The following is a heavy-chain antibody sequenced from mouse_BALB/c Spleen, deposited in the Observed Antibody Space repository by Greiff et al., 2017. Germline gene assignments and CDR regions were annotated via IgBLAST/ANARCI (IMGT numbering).Heavy chain of an antibody. CDR1: GFTFTSYD. V-gene: IGHV1-14*01. CDR2: INPYNDGT. J-gene: IGHJ2*01. CDR3: ARPARATYFDY. Sequence: EVQLVESGPELVKPGASVKMSCTASGFTFTSYDMHWVKQKPGQGLEWIGYINPYNDGTKYNEKFKGKATLTSDKTSSTAYMELSSLTSEDSAVYYCARPARATYFDYWGQGTTLTVSA. D-gene: IGHD3-1*01.